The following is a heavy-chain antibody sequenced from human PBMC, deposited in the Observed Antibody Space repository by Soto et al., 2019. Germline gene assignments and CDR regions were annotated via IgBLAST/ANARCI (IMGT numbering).Heavy chain of an antibody. CDR3: ARDYMTTVTTTGY. Sequence: ASAKLSCKASGYTFASYGISWVRQAPGQGLEWMGWISAYNGNTNYAQKLQGRVTMTTDTSTSTAYMELRSLRSDDTAVYYCARDYMTTVTTTGYWGQGTLVTVSS. CDR2: ISAYNGNT. CDR1: GYTFASYG. D-gene: IGHD4-4*01. V-gene: IGHV1-18*01. J-gene: IGHJ4*02.